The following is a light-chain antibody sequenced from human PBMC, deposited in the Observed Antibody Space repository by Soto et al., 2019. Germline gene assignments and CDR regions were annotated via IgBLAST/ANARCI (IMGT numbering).Light chain of an antibody. CDR2: DVN. V-gene: IGLV2-14*03. CDR1: SSDLGAYNF. Sequence: QSALTQPASVSGSPGQSITISCTGTSSDLGAYNFVSWYQQHPGKAPKLMLYDVNIRPSGVSNRFSGYKSGNTASLTISGLQAEDEADYYCTSWTTSTTMIFGGGTKLTVL. J-gene: IGLJ2*01. CDR3: TSWTTSTTMI.